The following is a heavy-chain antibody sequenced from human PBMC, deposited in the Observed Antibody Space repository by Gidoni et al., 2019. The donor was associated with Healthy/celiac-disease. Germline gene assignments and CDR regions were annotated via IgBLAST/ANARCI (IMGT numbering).Heavy chain of an antibody. CDR1: GGSISSGGYY. CDR3: ARVRAAAGTGGFDY. D-gene: IGHD6-13*01. Sequence: QVQLQESGPGLVTPSQTLSLTCTFSGGSISSGGYYWSWIRKHPGKGLEWIGYIYYSGSTYYNPSLKSRVTISVDTAKNQFSLKLSSVTAADTAVYYCARVRAAAGTGGFDYWGQGTLVTVSS. J-gene: IGHJ4*02. V-gene: IGHV4-31*03. CDR2: IYYSGST.